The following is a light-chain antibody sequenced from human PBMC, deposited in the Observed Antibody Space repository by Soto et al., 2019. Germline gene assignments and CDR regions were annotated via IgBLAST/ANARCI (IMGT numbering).Light chain of an antibody. J-gene: IGKJ1*01. CDR1: QSVSNNY. V-gene: IGKV3-20*01. CDR2: GAS. CDR3: HQFGYSPRT. Sequence: EIVFTQSPGTLSLSPGERATRSCRASQSVSNNYLAWYQQKPGQAPRLLIYGASNRATGIPDRFSGSGSGTDFTLAIRRLEPEDFAVYYCHQFGYSPRTFGQGTKVDIK.